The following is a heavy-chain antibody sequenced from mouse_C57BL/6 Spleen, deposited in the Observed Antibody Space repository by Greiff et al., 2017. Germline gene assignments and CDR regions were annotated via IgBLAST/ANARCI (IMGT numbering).Heavy chain of an antibody. V-gene: IGHV1-61*01. J-gene: IGHJ2*01. CDR2: IYPSDSET. CDR3: ARSPTGVHFDY. Sequence: QVQLQQPGAELVRPGSSVKLSCKASGYTFTSYWMDWVKQRPGQGLEWIGNIYPSDSETHYNQKFKDKATLTVDKSSSTAYMQLSSLTSEDSAVYYCARSPTGVHFDYWGQGTTLTVSS. CDR1: GYTFTSYW. D-gene: IGHD1-1*01.